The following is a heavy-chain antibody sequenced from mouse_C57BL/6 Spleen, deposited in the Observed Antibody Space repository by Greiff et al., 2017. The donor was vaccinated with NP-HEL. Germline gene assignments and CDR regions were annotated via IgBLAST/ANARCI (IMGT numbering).Heavy chain of an antibody. CDR2: INPNYGTT. V-gene: IGHV1-39*01. J-gene: IGHJ4*01. CDR1: GYSFTDYN. D-gene: IGHD1-1*01. CDR3: ARWGYGSSYNYAMDY. Sequence: LQESGPELVKPGASVKISCKASGYSFTDYNMNWVKQSNGKSLEWIGVINPNYGTTSYNQKFKGKATLTVDQSSSTAYMQLNSLTSEDSAVYYCARWGYGSSYNYAMDYWGQGTSVTVSS.